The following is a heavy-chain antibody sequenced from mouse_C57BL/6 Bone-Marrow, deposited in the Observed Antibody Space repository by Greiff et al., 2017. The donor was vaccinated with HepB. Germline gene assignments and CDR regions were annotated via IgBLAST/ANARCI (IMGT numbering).Heavy chain of an antibody. J-gene: IGHJ3*01. CDR2: IYPRSGNT. CDR1: GYTFTSYG. D-gene: IGHD1-1*01. CDR3: ARGYYGPWFAY. V-gene: IGHV1-81*01. Sequence: QVQLQQSGAELARPGASVKLSCKASGYTFTSYGISWVKQSTGQGLEWIGEIYPRSGNTYYNEKFKGKATLTADKSSSTAYMELRSLTSEDSAVYFCARGYYGPWFAYWGQGTLVTVSA.